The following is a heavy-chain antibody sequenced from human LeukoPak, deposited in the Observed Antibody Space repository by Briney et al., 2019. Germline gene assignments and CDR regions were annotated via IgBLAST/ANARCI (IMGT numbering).Heavy chain of an antibody. Sequence: SETLSLTCAVYGGSFSGYYWSWIRQPPGKGLEWIGYIYYSGSTNYNPSLKSRVTISVDTSKNQFSLKLSSVTAADTAVYYCARHGSLTIFGVVIKPSNWFDPWGQGTLVTVSS. CDR1: GGSFSGYY. D-gene: IGHD3-3*01. CDR3: ARHGSLTIFGVVIKPSNWFDP. V-gene: IGHV4-59*08. CDR2: IYYSGST. J-gene: IGHJ5*02.